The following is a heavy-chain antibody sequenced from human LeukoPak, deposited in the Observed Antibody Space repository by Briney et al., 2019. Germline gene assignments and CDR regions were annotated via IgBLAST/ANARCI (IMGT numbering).Heavy chain of an antibody. V-gene: IGHV1-46*01. CDR2: MNPSGDTT. Sequence: ASVKVSCKTSGYNFTNYYMNWVRQAPGHGLEWMGIMNPSGDTTTYAEKFQGRVTMTRDTSTSTVYMELSGLRSEDTAVYYCARGGALRYFEWFSAYWGQGTLVTVSS. CDR3: ARGGALRYFEWFSAY. D-gene: IGHD3-9*01. J-gene: IGHJ4*02. CDR1: GYNFTNYY.